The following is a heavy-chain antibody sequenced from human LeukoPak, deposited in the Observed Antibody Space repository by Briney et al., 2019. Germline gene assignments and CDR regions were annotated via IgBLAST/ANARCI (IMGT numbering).Heavy chain of an antibody. D-gene: IGHD3-3*01. CDR1: GGSINSYY. CDR2: IYYSGST. J-gene: IGHJ5*02. CDR3: VSITIFGYNWFDP. Sequence: SETLSLTCTVSGGSINSYYWSWIRQPPGKGLEWIGYIYYSGSTNYNPSLKSRVTISVHTSKNQFSLKLSSVTAADTAVYYCVSITIFGYNWFDPWGQGTLVTVSS. V-gene: IGHV4-59*12.